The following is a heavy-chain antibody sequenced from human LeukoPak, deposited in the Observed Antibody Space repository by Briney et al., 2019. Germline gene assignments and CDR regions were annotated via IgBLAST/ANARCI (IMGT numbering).Heavy chain of an antibody. CDR1: GFTFSSYS. V-gene: IGHV3-21*04. CDR3: ARVGCSGGSCFTNWFDP. CDR2: ISSSSSYI. D-gene: IGHD2-15*01. J-gene: IGHJ5*02. Sequence: GGSLRLSCAASGFTFSSYSMNWVRQAPGKGLEWVSSISSSSSYIYYADSVKGRFTISRDNAKNSLYLQMNSLRAEDTAVYYCARVGCSGGSCFTNWFDPWGQGTLVTVSS.